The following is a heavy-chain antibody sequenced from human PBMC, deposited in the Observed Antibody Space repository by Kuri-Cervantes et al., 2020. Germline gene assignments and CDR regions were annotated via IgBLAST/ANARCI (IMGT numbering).Heavy chain of an antibody. CDR1: GFSLSTSAMC. CDR3: AHRVVVAATPLGWFDP. V-gene: IGHV2-70*11. D-gene: IGHD2-15*01. J-gene: IGHJ5*02. CDR2: IDWDDDK. Sequence: SGPTLVKPTQTLTLTCTFSGFSLSTSAMCVSWIRQPPGKALEWLARIDWDDDKYYSTSLKTRLTISKDTSKSQVVLTMTNMDPVDTAPYYCAHRVVVAATPLGWFDPWGQGTLVTVSS.